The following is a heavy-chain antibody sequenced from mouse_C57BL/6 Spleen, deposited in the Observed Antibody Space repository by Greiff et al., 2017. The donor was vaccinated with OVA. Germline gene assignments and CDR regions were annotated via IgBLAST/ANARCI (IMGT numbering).Heavy chain of an antibody. CDR3: TMGYEFDY. Sequence: QVQLQQPGAELVKPGASVKVSCKASGYTFTSYWMHWVKQRPGQGLEWIGRIHPSDSDTNYNKKFKGKTTLTVDKSSSTAYKQRSSLTSEDAAVYYGTMGYEFDYWGQGTTLTVSS. D-gene: IGHD2-10*02. V-gene: IGHV1-74*01. CDR2: IHPSDSDT. J-gene: IGHJ2*01. CDR1: GYTFTSYW.